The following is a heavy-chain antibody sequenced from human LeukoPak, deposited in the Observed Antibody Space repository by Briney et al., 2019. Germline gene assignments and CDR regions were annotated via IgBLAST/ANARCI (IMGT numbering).Heavy chain of an antibody. CDR2: INSDGSST. Sequence: PGGSLRLSCAASGFTFSSYWMHCVRQAPGKGLVWVSRINSDGSSTSYADSVKGRFTISRDNAKNTLYLQMNSLRAEDTAVYYCARTLGEWSAFDIWGQGTMVTVSS. J-gene: IGHJ3*02. CDR3: ARTLGEWSAFDI. D-gene: IGHD3-10*01. CDR1: GFTFSSYW. V-gene: IGHV3-74*01.